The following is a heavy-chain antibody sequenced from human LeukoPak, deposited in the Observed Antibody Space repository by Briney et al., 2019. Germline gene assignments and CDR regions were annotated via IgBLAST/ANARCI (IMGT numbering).Heavy chain of an antibody. CDR2: ISAYNGNT. V-gene: IGHV1-18*01. Sequence: ASVKVSCKASGGTFSSYAISWVRQAPGQGLEWMGWISAYNGNTNYAQKLQGRVTMTTDTSTSTAYMELRSLRSDDTAVYYCARVFRAVAVSWFDPWGQGTLVTVSS. D-gene: IGHD6-19*01. CDR3: ARVFRAVAVSWFDP. CDR1: GGTFSSYA. J-gene: IGHJ5*02.